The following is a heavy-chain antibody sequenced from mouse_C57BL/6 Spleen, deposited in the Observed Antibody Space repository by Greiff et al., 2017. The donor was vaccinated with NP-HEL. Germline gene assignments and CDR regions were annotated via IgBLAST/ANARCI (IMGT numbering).Heavy chain of an antibody. V-gene: IGHV1-64*01. J-gene: IGHJ4*01. Sequence: QVQLQQPGAELVKPGASVKLSCKASGYTFTSYWMHWVKQRPGQGLEWIGMIHPNSGSTNYNEKFKSNATLTVDKSSSTAYMQLSSLTSEDSAVYYCARGGYYDYYYYAMDYWGQGTSVTVSS. D-gene: IGHD2-4*01. CDR2: IHPNSGST. CDR3: ARGGYYDYYYYAMDY. CDR1: GYTFTSYW.